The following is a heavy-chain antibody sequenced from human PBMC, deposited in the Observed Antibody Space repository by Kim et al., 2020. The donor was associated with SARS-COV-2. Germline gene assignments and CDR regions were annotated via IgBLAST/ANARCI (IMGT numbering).Heavy chain of an antibody. J-gene: IGHJ5*02. CDR3: ARYRRLIYNWFDP. CDR2: IYYSGST. Sequence: SETLSLTCTVSGGSVSSGSYYWSWIRQPPGKGLEWIGYIYYSGSTNYNPSLKSRVTISVDTSKNQFSLKLSSVTAADTAVYYCARYRRLIYNWFDPWGQG. V-gene: IGHV4-61*01. D-gene: IGHD3-22*01. CDR1: GGSVSSGSYY.